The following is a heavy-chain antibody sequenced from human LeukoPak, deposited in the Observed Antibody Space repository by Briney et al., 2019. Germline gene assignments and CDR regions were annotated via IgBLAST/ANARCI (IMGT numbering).Heavy chain of an antibody. J-gene: IGHJ4*02. D-gene: IGHD5-18*01. V-gene: IGHV4-59*01. CDR1: GGSISNFY. Sequence: SETLSLTCTVSGGSISNFYWSWIRQPPGKGLEWIGYIYYNGDTNYNPSLKSRVIISIDTSSNQFSLRLNSMTAADTAVYYCARVLRAASWRSYDYWGQGSLVTVSS. CDR3: ARVLRAASWRSYDY. CDR2: IYYNGDT.